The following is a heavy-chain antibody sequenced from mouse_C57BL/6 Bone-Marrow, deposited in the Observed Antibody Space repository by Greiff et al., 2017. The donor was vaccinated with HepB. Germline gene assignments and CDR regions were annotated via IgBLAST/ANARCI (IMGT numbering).Heavy chain of an antibody. V-gene: IGHV7-1*01. J-gene: IGHJ4*01. Sequence: EVQLVESGGGLVQSGRSLRLSCATSGFTFSDFYMEWVRQAPGKGLEWIAASRNKANDYTTEYSASVKGRFIVSRDTSQSILYLQMNALRAEDTAIYYCARDGGYGYDPWGQGTSVTVSS. CDR2: SRNKANDYTT. CDR1: GFTFSDFY. CDR3: ARDGGYGYDP. D-gene: IGHD2-2*01.